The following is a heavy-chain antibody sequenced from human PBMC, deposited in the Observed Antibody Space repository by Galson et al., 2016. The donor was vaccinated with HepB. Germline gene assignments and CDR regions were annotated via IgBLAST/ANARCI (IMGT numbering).Heavy chain of an antibody. Sequence: SVKVSCKASGYTFSSHAIHWVRQAPGQRLEWMGWINDGNGNTKYSQNFQGRITITRETSANTAYMELSSLTSEDTAVYLCAKGGIVADVWGQGTLLIVSS. D-gene: IGHD6-13*01. CDR2: INDGNGNT. J-gene: IGHJ1*01. V-gene: IGHV1-3*01. CDR3: AKGGIVADV. CDR1: GYTFSSHA.